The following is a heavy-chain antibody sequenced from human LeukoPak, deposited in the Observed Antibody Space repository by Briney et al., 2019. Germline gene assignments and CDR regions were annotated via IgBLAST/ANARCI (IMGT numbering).Heavy chain of an antibody. J-gene: IGHJ3*02. V-gene: IGHV3-30*01. CDR2: IPYDGSNK. CDR1: GFTFSSYA. D-gene: IGHD6-13*01. Sequence: PGGSLRLSCAASGFTFSSYAMHWVRQAPGKGLEWVAVIPYDGSNKYYADSVKGRFTISRDNSKNTLYLQMNSLRAQDTAVYYCARDLRAGYSSSGGAFDIWGQGTMVTVSS. CDR3: ARDLRAGYSSSGGAFDI.